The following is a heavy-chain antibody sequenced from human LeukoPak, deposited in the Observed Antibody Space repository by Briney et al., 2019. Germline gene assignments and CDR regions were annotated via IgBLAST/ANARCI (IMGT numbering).Heavy chain of an antibody. CDR1: GFTFSSYG. D-gene: IGHD2-15*01. CDR3: ARARLSFTRGIGANYFDY. V-gene: IGHV3-7*01. CDR2: IKKDGSEK. J-gene: IGHJ4*02. Sequence: GGTLRLSCAASGFTFSSYGMSWVRQAPGRGLEWVANIKKDGSEKYYVDAVKGRFTISRDNAKNFLYLQVNSLRADDTAVYYCARARLSFTRGIGANYFDYWGQGTPVTVSS.